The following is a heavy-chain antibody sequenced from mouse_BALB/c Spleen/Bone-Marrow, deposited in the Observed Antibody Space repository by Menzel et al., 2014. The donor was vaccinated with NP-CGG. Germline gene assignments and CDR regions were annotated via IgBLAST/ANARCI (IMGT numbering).Heavy chain of an antibody. V-gene: IGHV1-14*01. CDR3: TRGATPDY. J-gene: IGHJ2*01. D-gene: IGHD3-1*01. CDR1: GYTFTSYV. Sequence: EVQLQHSGPELVQPGASVKMSCKASGYTFTSYVMHWVKQKPGQGLEWIGYFNPYNDGTKYNEKFKGKATLTSDKSSSTAFMERSSMTAEDSAVYCCTRGATPDYWGQGTTLTVSS. CDR2: FNPYNDGT.